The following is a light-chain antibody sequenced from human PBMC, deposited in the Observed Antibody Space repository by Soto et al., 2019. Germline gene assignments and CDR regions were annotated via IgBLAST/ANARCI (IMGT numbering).Light chain of an antibody. V-gene: IGKV1-5*03. J-gene: IGKJ1*01. CDR2: KAP. Sequence: DIQMTQSPSTLSASVGDRVTITCRASQSISSWLAWYQQKPGKAPKLLIYKAPSLESGVPSRFSGSGSGTEFTLTISSLQPDDFATYYCQQYNSYSRPFGQGTKVDIK. CDR1: QSISSW. CDR3: QQYNSYSRP.